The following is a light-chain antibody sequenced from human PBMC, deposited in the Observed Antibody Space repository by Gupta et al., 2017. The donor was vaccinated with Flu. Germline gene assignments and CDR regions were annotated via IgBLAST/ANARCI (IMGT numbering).Light chain of an antibody. J-gene: IGKJ1*01. Sequence: DIQLTQSPSTLSASVGDRVTITCRASQSIGNRLAWYQQKPGKAPKLLIYKASNLASGVPSRFSGWGSGTEFSLTISSLQPDDFATYHCQQDNTDSRTFGQGTMVEI. CDR1: QSIGNR. CDR3: QQDNTDSRT. V-gene: IGKV1-5*03. CDR2: KAS.